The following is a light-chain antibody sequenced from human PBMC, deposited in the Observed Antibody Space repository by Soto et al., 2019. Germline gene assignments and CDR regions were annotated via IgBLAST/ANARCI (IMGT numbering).Light chain of an antibody. J-gene: IGKJ5*01. CDR1: PSVGSN. V-gene: IGKV3-15*01. Sequence: EVVMTQSPATLSLSPGERATLSCRASPSVGSNYLAWYQQKPGQAPRLLIYGISTRATRIPARFSGSGSGTEFTLTISSLQSEDFAVYYCQQYTSWPITFGQGTRLEIK. CDR2: GIS. CDR3: QQYTSWPIT.